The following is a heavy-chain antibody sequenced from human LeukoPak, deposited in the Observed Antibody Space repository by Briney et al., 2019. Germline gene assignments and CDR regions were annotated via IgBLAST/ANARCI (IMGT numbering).Heavy chain of an antibody. V-gene: IGHV3-23*01. CDR3: AKDRPNYHESNGHYYRLNGDS. CDR1: GFTFSSYS. Sequence: GGSLRLSCAASGFTFSSYSMNWVRQAPGKGLEWVSSITSSSDATFYADSVKDHFTISRDNSRSTLYLQMSRLRVEDTAVYYCAKDRPNYHESNGHYYRLNGDSWGQGTLVTVSS. J-gene: IGHJ5*01. D-gene: IGHD3-22*01. CDR2: ITSSSDAT.